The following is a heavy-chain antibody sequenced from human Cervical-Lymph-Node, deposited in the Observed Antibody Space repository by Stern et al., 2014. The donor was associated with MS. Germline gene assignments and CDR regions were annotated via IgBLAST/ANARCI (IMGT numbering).Heavy chain of an antibody. CDR2: INPVFGTS. CDR3: TRDDGGGVDY. D-gene: IGHD3-16*01. J-gene: IGHJ4*02. Sequence: VQLVESGAEVKKPGSSVKVSCRASGGTFKNYAVSWVRQAPGQGLEWMGGINPVFGTSDYARNFQGRVTITADKSTGTVYMELSSLRYDDTAVYFCTRDDGGGVDYWGQGTPITVSS. V-gene: IGHV1-69*06. CDR1: GGTFKNYA.